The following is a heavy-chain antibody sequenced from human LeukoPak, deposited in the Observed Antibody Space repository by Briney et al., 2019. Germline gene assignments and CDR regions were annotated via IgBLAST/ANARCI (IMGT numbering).Heavy chain of an antibody. Sequence: PSETLSLTCSVSGASISSSAYCWGWLRQPPGKGLEWIGSIYYSGSTYYNPSLKSRVTISLDTSKNQFSLKLSSATAADTAIYYCARSASVTTGYFDYWGQGTLVSVSS. CDR2: IYYSGST. CDR3: ARSASVTTGYFDY. J-gene: IGHJ4*02. V-gene: IGHV4-39*07. D-gene: IGHD4-17*01. CDR1: GASISSSAYC.